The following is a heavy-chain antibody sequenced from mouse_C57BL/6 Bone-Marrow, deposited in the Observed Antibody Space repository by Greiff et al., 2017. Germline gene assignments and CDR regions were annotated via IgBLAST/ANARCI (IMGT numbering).Heavy chain of an antibody. D-gene: IGHD4-1*02. V-gene: IGHV14-4*01. J-gene: IGHJ3*01. CDR2: IDPENGDT. Sequence: VQLQQSGAELVRPGASVKLSCTASGFNIKDDYMHWVKQRPEQGLEWIGWIDPENGDTAYASKFQGKATLTVDKSSSTAYMQLSSLTSEDSAVYYCERKTQLAWFAYWGQGTLVTVSA. CDR1: GFNIKDDY. CDR3: ERKTQLAWFAY.